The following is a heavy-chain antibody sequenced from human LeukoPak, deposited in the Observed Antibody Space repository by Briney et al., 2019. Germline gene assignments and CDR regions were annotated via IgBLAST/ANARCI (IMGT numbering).Heavy chain of an antibody. D-gene: IGHD2-2*02. CDR2: IYTSGST. V-gene: IGHV4-4*07. CDR1: GGSINNYY. Sequence: SETLSLTCTVSGGSINNYYWSWIRQPAGKGLEWIGRIYTSGSTNYNPSLKSRVTMSVDTSKNQFSLKLSSVTAADTAVYYCARLGGNGYCSSTSCYTNWFDPWGQGTLVTVSP. J-gene: IGHJ5*02. CDR3: ARLGGNGYCSSTSCYTNWFDP.